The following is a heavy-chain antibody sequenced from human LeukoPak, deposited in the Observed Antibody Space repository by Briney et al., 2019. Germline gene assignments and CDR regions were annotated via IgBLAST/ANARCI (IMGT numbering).Heavy chain of an antibody. CDR3: ARDFYGSGSLGYYCMDV. CDR1: GFTVSSNY. D-gene: IGHD3-10*01. CDR2: IYSGGST. Sequence: GGSLRLSCAASGFTVSSNYMSWVRQAPGKGLEWVSVIYSGGSTYYADSVKGRFTISRDNSKNTLYLQMNSLRAEDTAVYYCARDFYGSGSLGYYCMDVWGKGTTVTVSS. J-gene: IGHJ6*03. V-gene: IGHV3-66*01.